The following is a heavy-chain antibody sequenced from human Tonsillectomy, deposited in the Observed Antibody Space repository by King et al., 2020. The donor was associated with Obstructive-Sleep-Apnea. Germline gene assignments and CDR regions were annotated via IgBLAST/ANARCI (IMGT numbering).Heavy chain of an antibody. Sequence: QLVESGGVVVQPGGSLRLSCAASGFTFDDYTMHWVRQPPGKGLEWVSLISWDGGSIYYADSVKGRFTISRDNSKNSLYLQMSSLRTEDTAFYYCAKDSYYYDSSGFYDYWGQGTLVTVSS. CDR3: AKDSYYYDSSGFYDY. CDR1: GFTFDDYT. D-gene: IGHD3-22*01. V-gene: IGHV3-43*01. J-gene: IGHJ4*02. CDR2: ISWDGGSI.